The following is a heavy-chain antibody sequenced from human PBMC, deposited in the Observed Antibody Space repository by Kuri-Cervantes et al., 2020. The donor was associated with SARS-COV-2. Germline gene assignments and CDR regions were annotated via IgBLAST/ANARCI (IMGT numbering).Heavy chain of an antibody. CDR3: ARGLGDPSSGYFDY. V-gene: IGHV3-66*03. J-gene: IGHJ4*02. D-gene: IGHD3-16*01. CDR2: IYSCGST. CDR1: GFTVSSNY. Sequence: GESLKISCAASGFTVSSNYMSWVRQAPGKGLEWVSAIYSCGSTYYADSVKGRFTISRDNSKNTLYLQMNSLRAEDTAVYYCARGLGDPSSGYFDYWGQGTLVTVSS.